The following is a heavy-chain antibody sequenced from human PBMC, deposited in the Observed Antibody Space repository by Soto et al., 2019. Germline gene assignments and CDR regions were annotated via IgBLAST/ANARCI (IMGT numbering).Heavy chain of an antibody. J-gene: IGHJ4*02. CDR1: GFTFSCFG. Sequence: LGLSCAASGFTFSCFGMHWVRQTPGKGLEWVAIIWYDGSDKYYADSVRGRFTISRDNSKNTLYLQMNSLRAEDTAVYHCAFGNLSYYFDFWGQGTPVTVSS. V-gene: IGHV3-33*01. D-gene: IGHD3-16*01. CDR3: AFGNLSYYFDF. CDR2: IWYDGSDK.